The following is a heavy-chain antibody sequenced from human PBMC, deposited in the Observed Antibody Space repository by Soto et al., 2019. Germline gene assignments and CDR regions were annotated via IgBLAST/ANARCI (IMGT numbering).Heavy chain of an antibody. V-gene: IGHV3-11*06. D-gene: IGHD3-22*01. CDR3: ARATLVVEGRFDY. Sequence: GGSLRLSCAASGFSFSDYYMNWIRQAPGKGLEWLSYISTTATYTNYADSVRGRFTISRDSAKNSLYLDINGLRTEDTAVYYCARATLVVEGRFDYWGQGTLVTVSS. CDR2: ISTTATYT. CDR1: GFSFSDYY. J-gene: IGHJ4*02.